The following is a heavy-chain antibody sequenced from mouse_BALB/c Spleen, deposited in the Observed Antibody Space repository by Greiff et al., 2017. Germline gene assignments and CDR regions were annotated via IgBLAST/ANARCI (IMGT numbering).Heavy chain of an antibody. Sequence: EPGGGLVQPKGSLKLSCAASGFTFNTYAMNWVRQAPGKGLEWVARIRSKSNNYATYYADSVKDRFTISRDDSQSMLYLQMNNLKTEDTAMYYCVNGAWFAYWGQGTLVTVSA. J-gene: IGHJ3*01. CDR1: GFTFNTYA. CDR2: IRSKSNNYAT. CDR3: VNGAWFAY. V-gene: IGHV10-1*02.